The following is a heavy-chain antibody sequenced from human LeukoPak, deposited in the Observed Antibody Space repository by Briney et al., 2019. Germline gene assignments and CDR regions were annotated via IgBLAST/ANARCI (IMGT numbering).Heavy chain of an antibody. CDR3: GGISARGVDYYYGMDV. J-gene: IGHJ6*02. CDR2: IYSGGST. V-gene: IGHV3-66*01. D-gene: IGHD3-10*01. CDR1: GFTFSSYA. Sequence: GGSLRLSCAASGFTFSSYAMSWVRQAPGKGLEWVSVIYSGGSTYYADSVKGRFTISRDNSKNTLYLQMNSLRAEDTAVYYCGGISARGVDYYYGMDVWGQGTTVTVSS.